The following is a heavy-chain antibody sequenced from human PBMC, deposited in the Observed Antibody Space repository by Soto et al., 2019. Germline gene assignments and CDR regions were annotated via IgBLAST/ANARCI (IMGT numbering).Heavy chain of an antibody. CDR1: GGSISSSTYY. J-gene: IGHJ4*02. Sequence: SETLSLTCTVSGGSISSSTYYWGWVRQPPGKGLEWIGYIYYSGSAYYNPSLKSRVTISVDTSKNHFSLRLSSVTAADTAVYYCARWKYYYDRSGYYYFDYWGQGTLVTVSS. V-gene: IGHV4-30-4*08. CDR3: ARWKYYYDRSGYYYFDY. D-gene: IGHD3-22*01. CDR2: IYYSGSA.